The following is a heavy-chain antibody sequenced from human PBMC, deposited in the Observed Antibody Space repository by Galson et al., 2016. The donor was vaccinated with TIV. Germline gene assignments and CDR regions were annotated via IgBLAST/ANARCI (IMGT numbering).Heavy chain of an antibody. Sequence: SLRLSCATSGFTFSGYTMHWVRQAPGKGLEWVAFISYDETIKNYADSVKGRFTISRDNSKSTVYLQMNSLGGEDTAVYYCARRGGDGYNHFFDQWGQGTLVTVSS. CDR3: ARRGGDGYNHFFDQ. D-gene: IGHD5-24*01. CDR1: GFTFSGYT. V-gene: IGHV3-30*03. J-gene: IGHJ5*02. CDR2: ISYDETIK.